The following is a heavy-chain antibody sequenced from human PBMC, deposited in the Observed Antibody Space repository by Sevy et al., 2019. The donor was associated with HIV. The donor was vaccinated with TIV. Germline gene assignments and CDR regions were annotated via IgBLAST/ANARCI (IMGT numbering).Heavy chain of an antibody. Sequence: GGCLRLSCAASGFDFSDYYMNWIRQTPGKGLEWISYISVSSSAKYYSDTVKGRFAISRDNARNSLYLQMNSLRVEDTAVYFCVGRRYSPAYSWSYHFDYWGQGALVTVSS. V-gene: IGHV3-11*01. CDR2: ISVSSSAK. J-gene: IGHJ4*02. D-gene: IGHD3-16*01. CDR1: GFDFSDYY. CDR3: VGRRYSPAYSWSYHFDY.